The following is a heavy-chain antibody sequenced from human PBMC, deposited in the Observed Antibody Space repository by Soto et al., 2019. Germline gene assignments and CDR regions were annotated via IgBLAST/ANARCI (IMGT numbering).Heavy chain of an antibody. V-gene: IGHV4-34*01. D-gene: IGHD3-10*01. CDR2: INHSGNT. CDR1: GGSFSGYY. Sequence: PSETLSLTCAVYGGSFSGYYWSWIRQPPGKGLKWIGKINHSGNTNYNQTLKSRVTISVDTSKNQFSLKLSSVTSADTAVFYCARGRPHFTDGSGSYRFFDPWGQGTLVTVSS. CDR3: ARGRPHFTDGSGSYRFFDP. J-gene: IGHJ5*02.